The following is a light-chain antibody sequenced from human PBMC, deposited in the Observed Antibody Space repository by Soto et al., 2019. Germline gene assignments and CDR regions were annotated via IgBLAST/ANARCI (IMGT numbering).Light chain of an antibody. J-gene: IGLJ1*01. V-gene: IGLV2-8*01. CDR1: SSNVGGYNY. CDR3: SSYGGSYTFV. Sequence: QSALTQPPSASGSPGQSVTISCTGTSSNVGGYNYVSWCQHHPGKVPKLMIYEVTKRPSGVPDRFSGSKSGNTASLTVSRLQAEDEADYYCSSYGGSYTFVFGTGTKLTVL. CDR2: EVT.